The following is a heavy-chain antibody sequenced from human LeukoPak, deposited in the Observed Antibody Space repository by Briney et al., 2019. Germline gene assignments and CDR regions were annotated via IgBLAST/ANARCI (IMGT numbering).Heavy chain of an antibody. J-gene: IGHJ4*02. CDR3: AKGCSGGSCYSFDY. D-gene: IGHD2-15*01. CDR2: ISSSSSTI. V-gene: IGHV3-48*01. Sequence: PGGSLRLSCAASGFTFSSYSMNWVRQAPGKGLEWVSYISSSSSTIYYADSVKGRFTISRDNSKNTLYLQMNSLRAEGTAVYYCAKGCSGGSCYSFDYWGQGTRSPSPQ. CDR1: GFTFSSYS.